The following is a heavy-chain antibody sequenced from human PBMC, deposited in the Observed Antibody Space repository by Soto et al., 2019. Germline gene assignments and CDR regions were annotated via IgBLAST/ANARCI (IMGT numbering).Heavy chain of an antibody. Sequence: ASVKVSCKASGYTLTAYYIHWVLQAPGQGREWMGIANPGDGSTRYAQMFQDRVTMMRDTSTSTIYMELSSLRSEDTAVYYCARSYVQNRPIDYWGQGTLVTVSS. CDR3: ARSYVQNRPIDY. V-gene: IGHV1-46*01. CDR2: ANPGDGST. J-gene: IGHJ4*02. CDR1: GYTLTAYY. D-gene: IGHD3-10*02.